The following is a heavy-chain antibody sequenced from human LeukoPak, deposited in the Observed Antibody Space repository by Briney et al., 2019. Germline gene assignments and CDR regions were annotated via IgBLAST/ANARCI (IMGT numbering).Heavy chain of an antibody. J-gene: IGHJ3*02. Sequence: GGSLRLSCAASGFTFSSYSMNWVRQAPGKGLEWVSSISSSSYIYYADSVKGRFTISRDNAKNSLYLQMNSLRAEDTAVYYCARDRYYGSGSQTSDAFDIWGQGTMVTVSS. CDR1: GFTFSSYS. V-gene: IGHV3-21*01. CDR3: ARDRYYGSGSQTSDAFDI. D-gene: IGHD3-10*01. CDR2: ISSSSYI.